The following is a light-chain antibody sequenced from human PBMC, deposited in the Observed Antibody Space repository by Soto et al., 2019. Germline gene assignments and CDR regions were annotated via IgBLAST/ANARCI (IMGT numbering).Light chain of an antibody. CDR3: CSYAGSIL. J-gene: IGLJ2*01. CDR2: EGS. V-gene: IGLV2-23*01. CDR1: SSDVGSYNL. Sequence: QSALTQPASVSGSPGQSITISCTGTSSDVGSYNLVSWYQQHPGKAPKLMIYEGSKRPSGVSNRFSGSKSGNTASLTISGLQAEDEADYYCCSYAGSILFGGGTKVTVL.